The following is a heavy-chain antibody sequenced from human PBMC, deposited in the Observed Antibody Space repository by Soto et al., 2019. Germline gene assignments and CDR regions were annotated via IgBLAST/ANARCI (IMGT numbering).Heavy chain of an antibody. Sequence: DVQLVESGGGLVQPGGSLRLSCVDSGLSISTYSMNWVRQPPGKGLEWISYISSSSNIIYYADSVKGRFTISRDNAKNSLYPQMNSLRDEDTAVYYCARPYSNRWSIYYGMDVWGQGTTVTVSS. CDR3: ARPYSNRWSIYYGMDV. CDR1: GLSISTYS. J-gene: IGHJ6*02. D-gene: IGHD6-13*01. CDR2: ISSSSNII. V-gene: IGHV3-48*02.